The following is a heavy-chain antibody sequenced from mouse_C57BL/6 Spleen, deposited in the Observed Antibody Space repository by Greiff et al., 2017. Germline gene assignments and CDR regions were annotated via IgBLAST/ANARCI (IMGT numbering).Heavy chain of an antibody. Sequence: EVQLQQSVAELVRPGASVKLSCTASGFNIKNTYMHWVKQRPEQGLEWIGRIGTANGNTKYAPKFQGKASITADTSSNPAYLQLSILTSENTAIYYCARRVDYYGSSPAWFAYWGQGTLVTVSA. CDR2: IGTANGNT. D-gene: IGHD1-1*01. V-gene: IGHV14-3*01. CDR1: GFNIKNTY. CDR3: ARRVDYYGSSPAWFAY. J-gene: IGHJ3*01.